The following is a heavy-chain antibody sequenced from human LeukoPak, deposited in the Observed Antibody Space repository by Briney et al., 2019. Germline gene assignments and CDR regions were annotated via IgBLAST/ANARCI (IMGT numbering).Heavy chain of an antibody. CDR3: ARFPFNHFENDYGYR. CDR2: INPNSGGT. V-gene: IGHV1-2*02. CDR1: GYTFTGYY. J-gene: IGHJ5*02. Sequence: ASVKVSCKASGYTFTGYYMHWVRQAPGQGLEWMGWINPNSGGTNYAQKFQGRVTMTRDTSISTAYMEPSRLRSDDTAVYYCARFPFNHFENDYGYRWGQGTLVTVSS. D-gene: IGHD4-17*01.